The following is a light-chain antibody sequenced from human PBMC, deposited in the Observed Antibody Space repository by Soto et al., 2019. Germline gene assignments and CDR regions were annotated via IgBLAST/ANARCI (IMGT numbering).Light chain of an antibody. V-gene: IGKV3-20*01. CDR2: GAS. CDR1: QSVASAY. Sequence: EIVLTQSPGTLSLSPGDRATLSCRASQSVASAYIAWYQQRPGQAPTLLVFGASNRATGIPDRFSGSGSGTDFTLTITRLEPEDFATYFCQHGYSTPLTFGGGTKVDIK. J-gene: IGKJ4*01. CDR3: QHGYSTPLT.